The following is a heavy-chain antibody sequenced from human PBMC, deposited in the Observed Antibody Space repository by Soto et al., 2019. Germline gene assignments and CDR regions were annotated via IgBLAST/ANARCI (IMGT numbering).Heavy chain of an antibody. D-gene: IGHD3-3*01. J-gene: IGHJ4*02. CDR2: IKSKTDGGTT. CDR1: GFTFSNAW. V-gene: IGHV3-15*01. CDR3: TTVNFWSGYYYFDY. Sequence: GGSLRLSCAASGFTFSNAWMSWVRQAPGKGLEWVGRIKSKTDGGTTDYAAPVKGRFTISRDDSKNTLYLQMNSLKTEDTAVYYCTTVNFWSGYYYFDYWGQGTLVTVSS.